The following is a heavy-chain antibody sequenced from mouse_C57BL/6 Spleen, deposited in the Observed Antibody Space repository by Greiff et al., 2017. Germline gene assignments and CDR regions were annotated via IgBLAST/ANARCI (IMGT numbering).Heavy chain of an antibody. CDR1: GYTFTDYN. D-gene: IGHD1-1*01. CDR2: INPNNGGT. J-gene: IGHJ2*01. CDR3: AGRFPTVVALDY. Sequence: VQLQQSGPELVKPGASVKIPCKASGYTFTDYNMAWVKQSHGKSLEWIGDINPNNGGTIYNQKFKGKATLTVDNSSNTAYLELRSLTSEDTAVYYCAGRFPTVVALDYWGQGTTLTVSS. V-gene: IGHV1-18*01.